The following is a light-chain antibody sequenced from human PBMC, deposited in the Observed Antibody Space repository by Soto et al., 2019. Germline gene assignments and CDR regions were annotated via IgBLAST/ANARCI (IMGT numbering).Light chain of an antibody. CDR3: HHYSIWPPYT. V-gene: IGKV3D-15*01. J-gene: IGKJ2*01. Sequence: EIVMTQSPATLSASPGESVTLSCRASQNIGRDLAWYLQKPGQVPRLLIYDASNRASGIPGRFSGTGSGTEFTLTIHSLQSEDFAVYYCHHYSIWPPYTFGQGTKVDIK. CDR1: QNIGRD. CDR2: DAS.